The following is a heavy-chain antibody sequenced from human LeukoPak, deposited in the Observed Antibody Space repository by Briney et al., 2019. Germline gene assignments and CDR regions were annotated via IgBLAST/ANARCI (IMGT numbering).Heavy chain of an antibody. CDR2: IYSGGNT. V-gene: IGHV3-66*01. J-gene: IGHJ4*02. CDR3: ARVSGVRGNYLDY. Sequence: GGSLRLSCAASGFTVSGNFMSWVRQAPGKGLEWVSIIYSGGNTYYADSVKGRFTISRDNSKNMLYLQMSSLRAEDTAVYYCARVSGVRGNYLDYWGQGTLVTVSS. CDR1: GFTVSGNF. D-gene: IGHD3-10*01.